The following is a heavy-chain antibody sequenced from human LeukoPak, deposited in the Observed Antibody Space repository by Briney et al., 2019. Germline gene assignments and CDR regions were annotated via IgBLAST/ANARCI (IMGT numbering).Heavy chain of an antibody. V-gene: IGHV1-2*02. CDR3: ARGNEGYCSSTSCYTRLRYYYYYMDV. J-gene: IGHJ6*03. Sequence: ASVKVSCKASGYTFTGYYMHWVRQAPGQGLEWMGWINPNSGGTNYAQKFQGRVTMNRDTSISTAYMELSRLSSDDTAVYYCARGNEGYCSSTSCYTRLRYYYYYMDVWGKGTTVTVSS. D-gene: IGHD2-2*02. CDR2: INPNSGGT. CDR1: GYTFTGYY.